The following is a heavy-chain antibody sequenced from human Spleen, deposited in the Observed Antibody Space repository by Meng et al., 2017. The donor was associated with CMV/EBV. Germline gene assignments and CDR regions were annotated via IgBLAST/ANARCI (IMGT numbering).Heavy chain of an antibody. D-gene: IGHD3-3*01. CDR1: SDYY. Sequence: SDYYVSWMRQGPGRGLEWVSYVRRSGSTIYCADSVKGRFTISRDNAKNSLYLQMNSLRAEDTAVYYCARGGFTIFGVVTRYFDLWGRGTLVTVSS. V-gene: IGHV3-11*01. J-gene: IGHJ2*01. CDR2: VRRSGSTI. CDR3: ARGGFTIFGVVTRYFDL.